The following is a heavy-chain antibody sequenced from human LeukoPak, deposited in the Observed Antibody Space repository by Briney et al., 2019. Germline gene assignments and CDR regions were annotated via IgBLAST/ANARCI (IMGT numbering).Heavy chain of an antibody. CDR2: ISSSGSTI. Sequence: GGSLRLSCAASGFTFSSYEMNWVRQAPGKGLEWVSYISSSGSTIYYADSVKGRFTISRDNAKNSLYLQMNSLRAEDTAVYYGARLEYSYGYGPYYYYYMDVWGKGTTVTVS. V-gene: IGHV3-48*03. J-gene: IGHJ6*03. CDR1: GFTFSSYE. D-gene: IGHD5-18*01. CDR3: ARLEYSYGYGPYYYYYMDV.